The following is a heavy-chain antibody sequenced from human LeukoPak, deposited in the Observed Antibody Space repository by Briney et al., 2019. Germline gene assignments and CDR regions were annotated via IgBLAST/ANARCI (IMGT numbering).Heavy chain of an antibody. CDR3: AVCGGDCYTFDF. D-gene: IGHD2-21*02. V-gene: IGHV3-66*02. CDR1: EFTVSTNY. Sequence: GGSLRLSCAASEFTVSTNYMSWVRQAPGKGLEWVSFIFADGSTFYADSVKGRFTISRDHSKNTLYLEMNSLRPEDMAVYYCAVCGGDCYTFDFWGQGTLVTVSS. CDR2: IFADGST. J-gene: IGHJ4*02.